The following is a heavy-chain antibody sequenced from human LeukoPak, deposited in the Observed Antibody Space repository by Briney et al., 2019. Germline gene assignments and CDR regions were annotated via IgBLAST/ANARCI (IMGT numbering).Heavy chain of an antibody. D-gene: IGHD6-13*01. V-gene: IGHV3-33*06. Sequence: GGSLRLSCAASGFTFSSYGMHWVRQAPGKGLEWVAVIWYDGSNKYYADSVKGRFTISRDNSKNTLYLQMNSLRAEGTAVYYCAKGNGIAASLLRYWGQGTLVTVSS. CDR3: AKGNGIAASLLRY. J-gene: IGHJ4*02. CDR2: IWYDGSNK. CDR1: GFTFSSYG.